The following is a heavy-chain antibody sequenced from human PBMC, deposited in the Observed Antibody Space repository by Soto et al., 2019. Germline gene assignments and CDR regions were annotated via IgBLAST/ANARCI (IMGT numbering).Heavy chain of an antibody. J-gene: IGHJ6*02. V-gene: IGHV3-30*18. Sequence: QVQLVESGGGVVQPGRSLRLSCAASGFTFSSYGMHWVRQAPGKGLEWVAVISYDGSNKYYADSVKGRFTISRDNSKNTLYLQMNSLRAEDTAVYYCAKVGVYGGIRDYYYGMDVWGQGTTVTVSS. CDR1: GFTFSSYG. CDR3: AKVGVYGGIRDYYYGMDV. CDR2: ISYDGSNK. D-gene: IGHD4-17*01.